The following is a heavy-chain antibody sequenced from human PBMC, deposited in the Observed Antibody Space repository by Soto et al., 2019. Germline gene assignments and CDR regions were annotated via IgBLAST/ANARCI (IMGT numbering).Heavy chain of an antibody. D-gene: IGHD3-9*01. CDR3: ARDSNILTGYYSRFDY. CDR2: INPSGGST. Sequence: QVQLVQSGAEVTKPGASVKVSCKASGYTFTSYYMHWVRQAPGQGLEWMGIINPSGGSTRYAQKFQGRVTMTRDTSTSTVYMELSSLRSEDTAVYYCARDSNILTGYYSRFDYWGQGTLVTVSS. V-gene: IGHV1-46*01. J-gene: IGHJ4*02. CDR1: GYTFTSYY.